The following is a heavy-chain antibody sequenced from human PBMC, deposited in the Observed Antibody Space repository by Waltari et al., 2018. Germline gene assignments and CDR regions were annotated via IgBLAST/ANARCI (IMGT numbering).Heavy chain of an antibody. D-gene: IGHD2-21*01. V-gene: IGHV4-38-2*01. CDR1: GYSISSGYY. CDR2: IYHSGST. Sequence: QVQLQESGPGLVKPSETLSLTCAVSGYSISSGYYWGWIRQPPGKGLEWIGSIYHSGSTSYNPSLKSRVTISVDTSKNQFSLKLSSVTAADTAVYYCARHYSRAWFDYWGQGTLVTVSS. CDR3: ARHYSRAWFDY. J-gene: IGHJ4*02.